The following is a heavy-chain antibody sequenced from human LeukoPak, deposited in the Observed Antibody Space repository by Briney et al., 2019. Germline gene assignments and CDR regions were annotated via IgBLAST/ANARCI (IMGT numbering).Heavy chain of an antibody. V-gene: IGHV3-15*01. CDR2: IKSKTDGGTT. CDR1: GFTFSNAW. Sequence: GGSLRLSCAASGFTFSNAWMSWVRQAPGKGLEWVGRIKSKTDGGTTDYAAPVQGRFTISRNDSKNTLYLQMNSLKTEDTAVYYCTTETPYSYGPPAFDYWGQGTLVTVSS. CDR3: TTETPYSYGPPAFDY. D-gene: IGHD5-18*01. J-gene: IGHJ4*02.